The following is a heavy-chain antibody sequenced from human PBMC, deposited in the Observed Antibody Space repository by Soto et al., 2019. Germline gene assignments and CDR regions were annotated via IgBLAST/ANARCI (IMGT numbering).Heavy chain of an antibody. CDR2: IYYSGST. D-gene: IGHD1-26*01. CDR1: GGYTSSGCYY. CDR3: ARRYGGNFDY. J-gene: IGHJ4*02. Sequence: PSVTMSLTWPVAGGYTSSGCYYWSWISQHPGKGLEWIGYIYYSGSTYYKPSLKSRVTISVDTSKNQFSLKLSSVTAADTAVYYCARRYGGNFDYWGQGTLVTVSS. V-gene: IGHV4-31*02.